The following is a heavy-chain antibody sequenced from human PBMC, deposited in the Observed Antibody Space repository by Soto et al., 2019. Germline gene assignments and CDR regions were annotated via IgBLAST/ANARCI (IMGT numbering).Heavy chain of an antibody. CDR1: GYSFKNYA. CDR2: SNEGSGNT. Sequence: QVQLVQSGPEVKRPGASVRISCRTAGYSFKNYAIHWVRQAPGKKMEWMGWSNEGSGNTRYSHKFQGRMSPARDTSASTSYLDLTSLTSEDTAVYFCARDDRPISGAFTLDYWVPGTSLTVSS. V-gene: IGHV1-3*01. J-gene: IGHJ4*02. CDR3: ARDDRPISGAFTLDY. D-gene: IGHD3-3*02.